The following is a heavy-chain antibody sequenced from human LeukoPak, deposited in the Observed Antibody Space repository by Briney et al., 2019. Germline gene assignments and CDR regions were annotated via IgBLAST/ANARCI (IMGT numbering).Heavy chain of an antibody. V-gene: IGHV3-23*01. CDR3: AKAEGYDILTGLDY. D-gene: IGHD3-9*01. CDR2: IGASRDST. Sequence: GGPLRLSCRPYGFNYDDYGMTWVPQAPGKGVEWVSGIGASRDSTYYADSVKGRFTISRENSKNTLNLQMNSLRTEDPAGYYCAKAEGYDILTGLDYWGQGTLVTVSS. CDR1: GFNYDDYG. J-gene: IGHJ4*02.